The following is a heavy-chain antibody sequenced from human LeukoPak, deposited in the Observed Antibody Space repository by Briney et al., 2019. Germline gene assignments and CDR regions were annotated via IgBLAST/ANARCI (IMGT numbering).Heavy chain of an antibody. CDR2: ISYDGSNK. CDR1: GFTFSSYG. Sequence: GGSLRLSCAASGFTFSSYGMYWVRQAPGKGLEWVAVISYDGSNKYYADSVKGRFTISRDNSKNTLYLQMNSLRAEDTAVYYCAKATALDAFDIWGQGTMVTVSS. J-gene: IGHJ3*02. CDR3: AKATALDAFDI. V-gene: IGHV3-30*19.